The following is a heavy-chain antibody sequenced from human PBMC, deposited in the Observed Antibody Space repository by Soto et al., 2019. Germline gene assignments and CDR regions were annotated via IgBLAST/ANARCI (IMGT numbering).Heavy chain of an antibody. D-gene: IGHD2-8*02. J-gene: IGHJ5*02. CDR2: INAGNGNT. Sequence: ASVKVSCKASGYTFTGYAMHWVRQAPGQRLEWMGWINAGNGNTKYSQKFQGRVTITRDTSKKQFSLKLNSVTAADTAVYYCATQRLCTGGHCWNWFDPWGQGTLVPVSS. CDR1: GYTFTGYA. CDR3: ATQRLCTGGHCWNWFDP. V-gene: IGHV1-3*01.